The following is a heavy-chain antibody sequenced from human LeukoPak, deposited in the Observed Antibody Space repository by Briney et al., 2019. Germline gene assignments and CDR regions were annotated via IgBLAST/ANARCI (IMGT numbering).Heavy chain of an antibody. J-gene: IGHJ6*02. CDR3: ARDFSWTGDYHYYGMDV. CDR1: GGTFSSYA. CDR2: IIPILGIA. D-gene: IGHD3/OR15-3a*01. V-gene: IGHV1-69*04. Sequence: GASVKVSCKASGGTFSSYAISWVRQAPGQGLEWMGRIIPILGIANYAQKFQGRVTITADKSTSTAYMELSSLRSEDTAVYYCARDFSWTGDYHYYGMDVWGQGTTVTVSS.